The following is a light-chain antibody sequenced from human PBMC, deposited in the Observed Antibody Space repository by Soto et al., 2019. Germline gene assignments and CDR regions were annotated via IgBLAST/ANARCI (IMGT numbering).Light chain of an antibody. CDR2: GAS. CDR3: QQYGSSGRT. CDR1: PSVTNF. J-gene: IGKJ1*01. V-gene: IGKV3-20*01. Sequence: EIVLTQSPATLSFSPGERATLSCRASPSVTNFLAWYQQKPGQAPRLLIYGASSRATGIPDRFSGSGSGTDFTLTISRLEPEDFAVYYCQQYGSSGRTFGQGTKVDIK.